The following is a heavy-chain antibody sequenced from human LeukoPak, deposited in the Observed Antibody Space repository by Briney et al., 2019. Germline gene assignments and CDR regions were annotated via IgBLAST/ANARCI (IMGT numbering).Heavy chain of an antibody. D-gene: IGHD3-16*02. CDR1: GFTFSSYW. V-gene: IGHV3-7*01. CDR3: ARDFNNYVWGSYRYPDYFDY. Sequence: GGSLRPSCAASGFTFSSYWMSWVRQAPGKGLEWVANIKQDGSEKYYVDSVKGRFTISRDNAKNSLYLQMNSLRAEDTAVYYCARDFNNYVWGSYRYPDYFDYWGQGTLVTVSS. J-gene: IGHJ4*02. CDR2: IKQDGSEK.